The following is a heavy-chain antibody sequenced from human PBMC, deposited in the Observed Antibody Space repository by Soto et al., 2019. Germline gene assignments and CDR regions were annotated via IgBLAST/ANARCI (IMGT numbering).Heavy chain of an antibody. CDR1: GVSVSSGSYY. D-gene: IGHD2-8*01. CDR3: ARTFLTTVLMDFDY. Sequence: QVQLQESGPGLVKPSETLSLTCTVSGVSVSSGSYYWSWIRQPPGKGLEWIGCVSYSGSTNSNPSLKSRVAISLDTSKNQFSLKLSSVTAADTAVYYCARTFLTTVLMDFDYWGQGTLVTVSS. V-gene: IGHV4-61*01. J-gene: IGHJ4*02. CDR2: VSYSGST.